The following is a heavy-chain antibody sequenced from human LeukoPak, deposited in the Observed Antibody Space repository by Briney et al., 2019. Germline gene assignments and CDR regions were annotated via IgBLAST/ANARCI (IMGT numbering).Heavy chain of an antibody. J-gene: IGHJ4*02. D-gene: IGHD5-18*01. CDR1: GGSTSSGDYY. CDR3: ARVSSYGLYYFDY. V-gene: IGHV4-61*02. CDR2: IYTTGNT. Sequence: PSQTLSLTCTVSGGSTSSGDYYCSWIRQPAGKGLEWIGRIYTTGNTNYNPSLRSRVTISVDTSKNQFSLKLSSVTAADTAVYYCARVSSYGLYYFDYWGQGTLVTVSS.